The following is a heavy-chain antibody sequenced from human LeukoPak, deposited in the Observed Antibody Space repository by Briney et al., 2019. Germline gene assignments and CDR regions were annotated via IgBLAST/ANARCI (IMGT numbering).Heavy chain of an antibody. J-gene: IGHJ4*02. Sequence: GESLKISCKGSGYSFTSYWIGWVRQMPGKGLEWMGVIYPGDSDTRYSPSFQGQVNISADKSISTAYLQWSSLKASDTAMYYCARHGVVPAAITEIVYWGQGTLVTVSS. CDR2: IYPGDSDT. CDR3: ARHGVVPAAITEIVY. CDR1: GYSFTSYW. D-gene: IGHD2-2*01. V-gene: IGHV5-51*01.